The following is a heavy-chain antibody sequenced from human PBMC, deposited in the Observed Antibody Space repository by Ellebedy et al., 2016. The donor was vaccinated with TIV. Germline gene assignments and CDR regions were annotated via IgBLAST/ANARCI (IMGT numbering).Heavy chain of an antibody. CDR2: ISDSGSNT. V-gene: IGHV3-23*01. Sequence: GESLKISCAASGFTFRSYAMTWVRQAPGKGLEWVSSISDSGSNTYYVDSVRGRFTISRDNSKNTLFLQMYSLRAEETAVYYCANTLRSMIPQRENFQRWGQGTLVTVSS. D-gene: IGHD3-22*01. J-gene: IGHJ1*01. CDR1: GFTFRSYA. CDR3: ANTLRSMIPQRENFQR.